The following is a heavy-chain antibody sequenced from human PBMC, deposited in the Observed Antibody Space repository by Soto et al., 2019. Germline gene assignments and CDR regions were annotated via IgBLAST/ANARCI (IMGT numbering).Heavy chain of an antibody. CDR1: GFTFSSYG. D-gene: IGHD3-16*01. CDR3: AKDRTPFWWSGVFYTMDV. V-gene: IGHV3-30*18. J-gene: IGHJ6*02. Sequence: QVQLVESGGGVVQPGRSLRLSCAASGFTFSSYGMHWVRQAPGKGLEWVAVISYDGSNKYYADSVKGRFTISRDNSKKTLFLQMNSLRDEDTAVYYCAKDRTPFWWSGVFYTMDVWGQGTTVTVSS. CDR2: ISYDGSNK.